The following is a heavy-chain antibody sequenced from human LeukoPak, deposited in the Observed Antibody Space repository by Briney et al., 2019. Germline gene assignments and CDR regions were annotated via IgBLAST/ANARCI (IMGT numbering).Heavy chain of an antibody. V-gene: IGHV3-53*01. J-gene: IGHJ4*02. CDR1: GFTVSSNY. CDR3: AKDRSIATYYTFDH. Sequence: PGGSLRLSCAASGFTVSSNYMSWVGQAPGKGLGWVSVIYSGGSTYYTESVKGRFTVSRDNSKHTLYLQMSRLTDADTAVYYCAKDRSIATYYTFDHWGQGTLVIVSS. D-gene: IGHD1-26*01. CDR2: IYSGGST.